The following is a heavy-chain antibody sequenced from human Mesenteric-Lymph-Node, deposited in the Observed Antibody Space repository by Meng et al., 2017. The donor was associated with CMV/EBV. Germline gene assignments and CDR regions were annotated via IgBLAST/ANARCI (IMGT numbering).Heavy chain of an antibody. CDR2: ISYDGSNK. V-gene: IGHV3-30-3*01. D-gene: IGHD6-19*01. Sequence: GESLKISCAASGFTFSTFAMHWVRQAPGKGLEWVAVISYDGSNKYNADSVKGRFTISRDNSNNTLYLQMNSLRAEDTAVYYCAWCGSGCRYYYYGMDVWGQGTTVTVSS. CDR3: AWCGSGCRYYYYGMDV. J-gene: IGHJ6*02. CDR1: GFTFSTFA.